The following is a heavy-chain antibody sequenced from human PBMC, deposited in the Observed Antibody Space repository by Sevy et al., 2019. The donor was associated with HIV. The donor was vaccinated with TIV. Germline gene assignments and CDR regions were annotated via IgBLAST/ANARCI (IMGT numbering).Heavy chain of an antibody. CDR3: AGGFWSGFDY. J-gene: IGHJ4*02. D-gene: IGHD3-3*01. CDR1: GFIFNSYT. CDR2: ISGHGGST. Sequence: GGSLRLSCAASGFIFNSYTMNWVRQAPGKGLEWASSISGHGGSTYYTVSVKGRFTISRDNFRNTLELEMNSLRAEDTAVYYCAGGFWSGFDYWGQGARVTVSS. V-gene: IGHV3-23*01.